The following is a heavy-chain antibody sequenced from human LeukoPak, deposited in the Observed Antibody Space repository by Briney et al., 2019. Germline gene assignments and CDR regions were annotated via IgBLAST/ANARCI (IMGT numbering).Heavy chain of an antibody. CDR2: ISAYNGNT. D-gene: IGHD4-17*01. CDR1: GYTFTSYG. J-gene: IGHJ4*02. V-gene: IGHV1-18*01. Sequence: VASVKVSCKAYGYTFTSYGISWVRQVPGRGLEWMGWISAYNGNTNYAQKLQGRVTMTTDTSTSTAYMELRSLRPDDTAVYYCARDDPTVTTSHWGQGTLVTVSS. CDR3: ARDDPTVTTSH.